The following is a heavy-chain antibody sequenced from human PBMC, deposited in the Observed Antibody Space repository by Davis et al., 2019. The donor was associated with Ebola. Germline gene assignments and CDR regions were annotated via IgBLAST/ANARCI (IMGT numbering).Heavy chain of an antibody. J-gene: IGHJ6*02. D-gene: IGHD2-15*01. CDR2: ISGSGGST. Sequence: GESLKISCAASGFTFSSYWMHWVRQAPGKGLEWVSAISGSGGSTYYADSVKGRFTISRDNSKNTLYLQMNSLRAEDTAVYYCAKDEGAIVVVVAATLPFGMDVWGQGTTVTVSS. CDR1: GFTFSSYW. CDR3: AKDEGAIVVVVAATLPFGMDV. V-gene: IGHV3-23*01.